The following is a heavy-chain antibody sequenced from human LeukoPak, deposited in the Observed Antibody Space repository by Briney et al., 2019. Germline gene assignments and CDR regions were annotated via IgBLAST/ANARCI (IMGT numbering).Heavy chain of an antibody. CDR1: GGSFSGYY. J-gene: IGHJ3*02. V-gene: IGHV4-34*01. D-gene: IGHD6-19*01. CDR2: INHSGST. Sequence: SETLSLTCAVYGGSFSGYYWSWIRQPPGKGLEWIGEINHSGSTNYNPSLKSRVTISVDTSKNQFSLKLSSVTAADTAVYYCASLFVVRQWLVLGAFDIWGQGTMVTVSS. CDR3: ASLFVVRQWLVLGAFDI.